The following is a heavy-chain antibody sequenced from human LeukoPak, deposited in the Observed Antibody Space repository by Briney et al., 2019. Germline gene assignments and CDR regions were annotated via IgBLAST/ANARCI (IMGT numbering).Heavy chain of an antibody. CDR1: GGSISSYY. J-gene: IGHJ4*02. V-gene: IGHV4-59*01. D-gene: IGHD2/OR15-2a*01. Sequence: SETLSLICTVSGGSISSYYWSWIRQPPGKGLEWIGYIYYSGSTNYNPSLKSRVTISVDTSKNQFSLKLSSVTAADTAVYYCAREAEYVFDYWGQGTLVTVSS. CDR2: IYYSGST. CDR3: AREAEYVFDY.